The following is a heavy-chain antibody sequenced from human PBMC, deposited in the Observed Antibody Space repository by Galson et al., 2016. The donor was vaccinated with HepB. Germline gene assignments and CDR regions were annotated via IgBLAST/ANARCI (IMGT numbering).Heavy chain of an antibody. Sequence: SLRLSCAASGFTLSSYSMNWVRQAPGKGLEWVSYISSSSSTIYYADSVKGRFTISRDNAKNSVYLQMNSLRVEDTAVYYCTRDGALPGGWVWIDPWGQGTLVIVSS. V-gene: IGHV3-48*04. D-gene: IGHD6-19*01. CDR2: ISSSSSTI. CDR1: GFTLSSYS. CDR3: TRDGALPGGWVWIDP. J-gene: IGHJ5*02.